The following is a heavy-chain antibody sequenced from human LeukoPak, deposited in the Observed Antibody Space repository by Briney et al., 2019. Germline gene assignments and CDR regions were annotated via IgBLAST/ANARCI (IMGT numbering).Heavy chain of an antibody. J-gene: IGHJ2*01. D-gene: IGHD6-6*01. CDR3: ARRDSSSSAPHILNWYFDL. CDR2: INHSGST. CDR1: GGTFSGYY. V-gene: IGHV4-34*01. Sequence: PSETLSLTCAVYGGTFSGYYWSWIRQPPGKGLEWIGEINHSGSTNYNPSLKSRVTISVDTSKNQFSLKLSSVTAADTAVYYCARRDSSSSAPHILNWYFDLWGRGTLVTVSS.